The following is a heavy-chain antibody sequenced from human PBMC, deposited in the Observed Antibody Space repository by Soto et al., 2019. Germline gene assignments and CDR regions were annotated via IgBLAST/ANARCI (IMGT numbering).Heavy chain of an antibody. Sequence: SETLSLTCTVSGGSISDFYWSWIRQPPGKGLEWIGYIYYSGSTDYNPSLKSRVTISVDTSKNQFSLNLRSMSPADTAVYYCARVGGLAARTFDYWGPGTLVTVSS. CDR2: IYYSGST. D-gene: IGHD6-6*01. J-gene: IGHJ4*02. V-gene: IGHV4-59*01. CDR3: ARVGGLAARTFDY. CDR1: GGSISDFY.